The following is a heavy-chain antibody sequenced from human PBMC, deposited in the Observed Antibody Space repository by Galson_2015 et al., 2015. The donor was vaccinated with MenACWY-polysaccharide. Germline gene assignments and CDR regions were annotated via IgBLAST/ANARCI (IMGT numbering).Heavy chain of an antibody. V-gene: IGHV3-49*03. J-gene: IGHJ4*02. CDR1: GFTFGDYA. CDR3: TRDRPIDY. CDR2: IRCKASGETT. Sequence: SLRLSCAASGFTFGDYAMAWFRQAPGKGLEWVGFIRCKASGETTGYAASVKGRFTISRDDSKSTAYLQMNSLQTEDTGIYYCTRDRPIDYWGQGSRGAVSS.